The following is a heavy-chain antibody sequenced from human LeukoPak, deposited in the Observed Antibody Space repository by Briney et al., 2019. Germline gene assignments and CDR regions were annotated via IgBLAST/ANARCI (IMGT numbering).Heavy chain of an antibody. J-gene: IGHJ3*02. CDR1: GFTFSSYD. CDR3: AKGPEYSSFGGAFDI. V-gene: IGHV3-30*02. CDR2: IWYGGSNK. D-gene: IGHD6-6*01. Sequence: GGSLRLSCAASGFTFSSYDMHWVRQAPGKGLEWVAVIWYGGSNKYYADSVKGRFTISRDNSKNTLYLQMNGLRAEDTAVYYCAKGPEYSSFGGAFDIWGQGTMVTVSS.